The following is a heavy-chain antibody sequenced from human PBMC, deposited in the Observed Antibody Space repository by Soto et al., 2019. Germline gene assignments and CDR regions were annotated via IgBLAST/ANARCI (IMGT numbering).Heavy chain of an antibody. D-gene: IGHD3-3*01. Sequence: SETLSLTCAVYGGSFSGYYWSWIRQPPGKGLEWIGEINHSGSTNYNPSLKSRVTISVDTSKNQFSLKLSSVTAADTAVYYCARGLRRIYDFWSGYKSPQTEFDYWGQGTLVTVSS. CDR1: GGSFSGYY. V-gene: IGHV4-34*01. J-gene: IGHJ4*02. CDR2: INHSGST. CDR3: ARGLRRIYDFWSGYKSPQTEFDY.